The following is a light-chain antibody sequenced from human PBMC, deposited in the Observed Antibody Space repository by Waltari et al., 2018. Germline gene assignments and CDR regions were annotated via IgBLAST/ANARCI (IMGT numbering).Light chain of an antibody. V-gene: IGKV3-15*01. Sequence: EIVVTQSPATLSVSPGERATLSCRASQSVTSNLAWYQQKPGQAPRLLIFGASTRATDIPARFSGSGSGTEFTLTISSLQSGDFAVYYCLQYNDWPPWTFGQGTKVEIK. CDR1: QSVTSN. CDR2: GAS. J-gene: IGKJ1*01. CDR3: LQYNDWPPWT.